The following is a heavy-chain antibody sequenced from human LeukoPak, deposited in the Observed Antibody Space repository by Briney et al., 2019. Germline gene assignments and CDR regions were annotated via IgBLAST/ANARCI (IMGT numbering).Heavy chain of an antibody. CDR2: ISSSSSTT. D-gene: IGHD6-13*01. J-gene: IGHJ4*02. V-gene: IGHV3-48*04. CDR3: ALCWYAIDY. Sequence: GGSLRLSCAAFGITISRYSMNWVRQAPGKGLELVSYISSSSSTTYYADSVKGRFTISRDNARNSVYLQMNSLRVEDTALYYCALCWYAIDYWGKGTLVTVSS. CDR1: GITISRYS.